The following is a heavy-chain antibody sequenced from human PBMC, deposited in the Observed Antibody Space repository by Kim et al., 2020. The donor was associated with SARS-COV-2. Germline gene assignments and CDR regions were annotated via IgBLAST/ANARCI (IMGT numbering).Heavy chain of an antibody. J-gene: IGHJ4*01. Sequence: GGSLRLSCAASGFTFSSYGMHWVRQAPGKGLEWVALIWYDGSSHHYADSVKGRVTISIDNSKNTLNLQMDSLRAEDTAVYYCARVRGGGWTTNPRDY. CDR3: ARVRGGGWTTNPRDY. V-gene: IGHV3-33*08. CDR1: GFTFSSYG. CDR2: IWYDGSSH. D-gene: IGHD3-16*01.